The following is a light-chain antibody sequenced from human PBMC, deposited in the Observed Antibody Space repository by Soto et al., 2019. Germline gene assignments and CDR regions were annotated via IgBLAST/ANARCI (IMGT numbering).Light chain of an antibody. CDR2: NAY. Sequence: EIVLTQSPGTLSVSPGERATLSCRASQSLNSNSLAWYQQKPGQAPRLLIYNAYNRASGIPDRFSGSGSGTDFTLTISRLEPEDFVVYHCQQYDGSPRTFGQGTKVVVK. V-gene: IGKV3-20*01. CDR3: QQYDGSPRT. CDR1: QSLNSNS. J-gene: IGKJ1*01.